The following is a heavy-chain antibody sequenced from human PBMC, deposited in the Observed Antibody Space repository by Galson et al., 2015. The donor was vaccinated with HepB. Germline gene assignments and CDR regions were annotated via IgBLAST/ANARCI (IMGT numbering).Heavy chain of an antibody. V-gene: IGHV4-31*03. D-gene: IGHD2-2*01. CDR3: ARGVVVVPAAPERFGFQH. Sequence: TLSLTCTVSGGSISSGGYYWSWIRQHPGKGLEWIGYIYYSGSTYYNPSLKGRVTISVDTSKNQFSLKLSSVTAADTAVYYCARGVVVVPAAPERFGFQHWGQGTLVTVSS. J-gene: IGHJ1*01. CDR2: IYYSGST. CDR1: GGSISSGGYY.